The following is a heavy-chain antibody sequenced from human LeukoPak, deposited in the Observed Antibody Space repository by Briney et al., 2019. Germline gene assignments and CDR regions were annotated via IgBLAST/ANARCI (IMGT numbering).Heavy chain of an antibody. V-gene: IGHV1-2*06. CDR1: GYTFTDYY. CDR3: ARNLFDSNAYYSPADY. CDR2: INPNTGGT. J-gene: IGHJ4*02. D-gene: IGHD3-22*01. Sequence: ASVQVSCKASGYTFTDYYMHWVRQAPGQRFEWMGRINPNTGGTNYAQKFQGRVTMTRDTSMSTAYMEVSSLTSDDTAVYYCARNLFDSNAYYSPADYWGQGTLVTVAS.